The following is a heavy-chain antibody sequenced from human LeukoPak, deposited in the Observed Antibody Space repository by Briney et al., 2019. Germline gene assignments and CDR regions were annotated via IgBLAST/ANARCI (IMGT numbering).Heavy chain of an antibody. CDR1: GGSISSGGYS. D-gene: IGHD3-22*01. V-gene: IGHV4-30-2*01. J-gene: IGHJ4*02. Sequence: SQTLSLTCAVSGGSISSGGYSWSWIRQPPGKGLEWIGYIYHSGSTYYNPSLKSRVTISVDRSKNQFSLKLSSVTAADTAVYYCARANTDKYYYDSSGYYPAYYFDYWGQGTLVTVSS. CDR3: ARANTDKYYYDSSGYYPAYYFDY. CDR2: IYHSGST.